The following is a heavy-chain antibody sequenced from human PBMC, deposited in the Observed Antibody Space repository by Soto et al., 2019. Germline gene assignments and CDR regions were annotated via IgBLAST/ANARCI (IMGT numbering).Heavy chain of an antibody. D-gene: IGHD5-12*01. Sequence: ASVKVSCKASGYTFTIYGISWVRQAPGQGLEWMGWISAYNGNTNYAQKLQGRVTMTTDTSTSTAYMELRSLRSDDTAVYYCAREWIRFPYMDVWGKGTTVTVSS. CDR3: AREWIRFPYMDV. V-gene: IGHV1-18*01. CDR1: GYTFTIYG. CDR2: ISAYNGNT. J-gene: IGHJ6*03.